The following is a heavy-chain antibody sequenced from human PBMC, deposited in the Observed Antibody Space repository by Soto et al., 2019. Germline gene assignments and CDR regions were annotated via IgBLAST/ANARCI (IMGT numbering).Heavy chain of an antibody. CDR3: ARVPPRGDY. CDR1: GLTVSTNF. D-gene: IGHD3-10*01. J-gene: IGHJ4*02. Sequence: EVQLVESGGGLIQPGGSLRLSCAVSGLTVSTNFMSWVRQAPGKGLEWVSVIFSGDGTYYADSVKGRFTISRDISKITVLLQMNRLRAEDTAVYYCARVPPRGDYWGQGTLVTVSS. CDR2: IFSGDGT. V-gene: IGHV3-53*01.